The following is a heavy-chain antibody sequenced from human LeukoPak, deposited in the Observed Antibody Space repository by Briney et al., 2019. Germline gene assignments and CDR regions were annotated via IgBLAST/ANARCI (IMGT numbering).Heavy chain of an antibody. D-gene: IGHD1-14*01. CDR3: ARDPSSRVTGDF. J-gene: IGHJ4*02. Sequence: GGSLRLSCAASGFIFSNYVMHWVRQAPGKGLEWVALISFDGNNQYYPHSVKGRFTISRDYSKNTLYLQMNSLRIEDTAIYYCARDPSSRVTGDFWGQGTLVTVSS. CDR1: GFIFSNYV. CDR2: ISFDGNNQ. V-gene: IGHV3-30-3*01.